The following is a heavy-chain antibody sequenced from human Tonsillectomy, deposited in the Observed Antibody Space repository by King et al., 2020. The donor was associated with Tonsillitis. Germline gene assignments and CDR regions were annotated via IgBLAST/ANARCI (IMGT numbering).Heavy chain of an antibody. Sequence: QLQESGRGLVKPSETLSLTCTVSGGSISSSSYYWGWIRQPPGKGLEWIGCIYYSGSTYYNPSLKSRVTMSVDTSNNQFSLKLSSVTAADTAVYYCARGARLGIHYFDYWGQGTLVTVSS. CDR1: GGSISSSSYY. D-gene: IGHD3-22*01. V-gene: IGHV4-39*01. CDR2: IYYSGST. CDR3: ARGARLGIHYFDY. J-gene: IGHJ4*02.